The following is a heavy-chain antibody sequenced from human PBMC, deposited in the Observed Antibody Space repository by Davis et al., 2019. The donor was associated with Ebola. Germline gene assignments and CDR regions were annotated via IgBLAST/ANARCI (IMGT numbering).Heavy chain of an antibody. J-gene: IGHJ5*02. CDR3: AREITMVRGGGWFDP. CDR2: INPNSGGT. D-gene: IGHD3-10*01. Sequence: ASVKVSCKASGGTFSSYAISWVRQAPGQGLEWMGWINPNSGGTNYAQKFQGWVTMTRDTSISTAYMELRSLRSDDTAVYYCAREITMVRGGGWFDPWGQGTLVTVSS. V-gene: IGHV1-2*04. CDR1: GGTFSSYA.